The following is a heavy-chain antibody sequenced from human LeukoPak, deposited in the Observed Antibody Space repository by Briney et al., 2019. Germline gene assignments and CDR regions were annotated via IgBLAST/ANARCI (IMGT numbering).Heavy chain of an antibody. CDR1: GYTFTDYY. V-gene: IGHV1-69-2*01. J-gene: IGHJ6*03. CDR3: ATDPRRDIVVVPAANRYYYYYMDV. CDR2: VDPEDGET. Sequence: ASVKISCKVSGYTFTDYYMHWVQQAPGKGLEWMGLVDPEDGETIYAEKFQGRVTITADTSTDPAYMELSSLRSEDTAVYYCATDPRRDIVVVPAANRYYYYYMDVWGKGTTVTVSS. D-gene: IGHD2-2*01.